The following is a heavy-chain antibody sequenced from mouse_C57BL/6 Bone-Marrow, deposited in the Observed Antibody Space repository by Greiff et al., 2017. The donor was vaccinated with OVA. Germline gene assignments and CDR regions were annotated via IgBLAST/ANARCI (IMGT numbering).Heavy chain of an antibody. D-gene: IGHD2-2*01. CDR1: GFSLTSYA. J-gene: IGHJ3*01. Sequence: QVQLQQSGPGLVAPSQSLSITCTVSGFSLTSYAISWVRQPPGKGLEWLGVIWTGGGTNYNSALNSRLSISKDNSKSQVFLKMNSLQTDDTARYYGARAKGYGYDEVPFAYWGQGTLVTVSA. V-gene: IGHV2-9-1*01. CDR2: IWTGGGT. CDR3: ARAKGYGYDEVPFAY.